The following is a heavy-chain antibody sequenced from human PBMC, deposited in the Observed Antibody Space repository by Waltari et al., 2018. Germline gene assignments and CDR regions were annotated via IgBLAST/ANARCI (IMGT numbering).Heavy chain of an antibody. Sequence: QVQVQESGPGLVKPSETLSLTCSVSGVSITSNRHYWGWIRQPPGQGLEWIGTMSYSGATDRSPSLKSRVTISRDTSENQLSLKWGSVTAADTAVYYCATYIGASLGTAAFDVWGQGTTVTVSS. CDR2: MSYSGAT. V-gene: IGHV4-39*01. D-gene: IGHD5-12*01. CDR1: GVSITSNRHY. CDR3: ATYIGASLGTAAFDV. J-gene: IGHJ3*01.